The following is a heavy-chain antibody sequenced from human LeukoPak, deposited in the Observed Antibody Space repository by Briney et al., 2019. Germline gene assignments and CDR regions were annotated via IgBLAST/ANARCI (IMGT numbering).Heavy chain of an antibody. CDR3: TRDRARYFDWLEGSY. Sequence: LVKVSCKASGYTFTGYYMHWVRQAPGQGLEWMGRINPNSGGTNYAQKFQGRVTMTRDTSISTAYMELSRLRSDDTAVYYCTRDRARYFDWLEGSYWGQGTLVTVSS. CDR2: INPNSGGT. J-gene: IGHJ4*02. D-gene: IGHD3-9*01. CDR1: GYTFTGYY. V-gene: IGHV1-2*06.